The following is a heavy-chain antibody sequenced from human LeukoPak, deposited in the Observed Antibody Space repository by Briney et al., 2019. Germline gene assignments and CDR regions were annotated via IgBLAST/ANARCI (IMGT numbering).Heavy chain of an antibody. J-gene: IGHJ4*02. V-gene: IGHV3-30*02. CDR3: AKDVNGAVDY. CDR2: IRYDGSNK. CDR1: GFTFSNYA. Sequence: GGSLRLSCAASGFTFSNYAMHWVRQAPGKGLEWVAFIRYDGSNKYYADSVKGRFTISRDNSKNTLYLQMNSLRAEDTAVYYCAKDVNGAVDYWGQGTLVTVSS. D-gene: IGHD3-10*01.